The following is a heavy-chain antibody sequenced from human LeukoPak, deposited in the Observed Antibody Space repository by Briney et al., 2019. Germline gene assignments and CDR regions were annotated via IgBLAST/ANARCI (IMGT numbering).Heavy chain of an antibody. V-gene: IGHV4-61*02. J-gene: IGHJ3*01. CDR1: GGSIDNKNYY. D-gene: IGHD2-2*01. CDR2: AYISGNT. CDR3: ARGTTTLGTWNRSGLEWRSSFDV. Sequence: SETLSLTCTVSGGSIDNKNYYWNWIRQPAGKGLEWIGRAYISGNTYYNPSFNNRVTISLDTSKNQFSLELDSATAADTAVYYCARGTTTLGTWNRSGLEWRSSFDVWGQGTIVTVSS.